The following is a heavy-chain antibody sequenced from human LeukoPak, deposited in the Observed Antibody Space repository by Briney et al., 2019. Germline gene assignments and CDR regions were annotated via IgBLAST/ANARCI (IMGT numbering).Heavy chain of an antibody. V-gene: IGHV3-7*04. CDR2: IKEDGSEK. J-gene: IGHJ4*02. Sequence: GGSLRLSCAASGFTFSNYWMNWVRQAPGKGLEWVANIKEDGSEKYYVDSVKGRFTISRDNAKNSLYLQMDSLRAEVTAVYYCARDSQHLNFDHWGQGTLVTVSS. CDR1: GFTFSNYW. CDR3: ARDSQHLNFDH. D-gene: IGHD3-3*02.